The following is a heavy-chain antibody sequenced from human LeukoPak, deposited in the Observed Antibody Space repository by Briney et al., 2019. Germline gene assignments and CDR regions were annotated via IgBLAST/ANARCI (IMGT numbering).Heavy chain of an antibody. D-gene: IGHD6-6*01. Sequence: GGSLRLSCAASGFTFSSYSMNWVRQAPGKGLEWVSSISTSSSYIDYADSVKGRFTISRDNSKNSLYLQMNSLRADDTAVYYCARGSSNIAGRDNWFDPWSQGTLVTVSS. CDR2: ISTSSSYI. V-gene: IGHV3-21*01. CDR1: GFTFSSYS. J-gene: IGHJ5*02. CDR3: ARGSSNIAGRDNWFDP.